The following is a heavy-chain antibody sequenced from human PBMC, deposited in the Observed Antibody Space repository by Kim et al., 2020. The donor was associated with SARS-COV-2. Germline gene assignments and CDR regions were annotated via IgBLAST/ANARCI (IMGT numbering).Heavy chain of an antibody. V-gene: IGHV3-53*01. Sequence: AGRSRFTMSRDNSKNTLYLQMNSLRAADTAVYYCTSEDPCIAAAGHVGYWGQGTLVTVSS. J-gene: IGHJ4*02. D-gene: IGHD6-13*01. CDR3: TSEDPCIAAAGHVGY.